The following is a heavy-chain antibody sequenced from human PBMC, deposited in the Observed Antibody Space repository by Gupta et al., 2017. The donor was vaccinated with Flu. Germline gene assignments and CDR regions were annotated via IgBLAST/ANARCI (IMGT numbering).Heavy chain of an antibody. D-gene: IGHD5-18*01. CDR2: IIPIFATT. CDR3: ARGDTDRDHYYYGMDV. CDR1: GGTFSSYA. Sequence: QVQLVQSGAEVKKPGSSVKVSCKASGGTFSSYAISWVRQAPGQGLEWMGGIIPIFATTNYAQKFQDRVTITADESTSTAYMELSSLTSEDTAVFYCARGDTDRDHYYYGMDVWGQGTAVTVSS. J-gene: IGHJ6*02. V-gene: IGHV1-69*01.